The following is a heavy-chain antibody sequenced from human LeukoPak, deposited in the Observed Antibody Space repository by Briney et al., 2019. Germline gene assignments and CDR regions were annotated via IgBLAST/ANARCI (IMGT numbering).Heavy chain of an antibody. Sequence: SVKVSCKASGGTFSSYAISWVRQAPGQGLEWMGGIIPTFGTATYAQKFQGRVTIITDESTSTAYMELSSLRSEDTAVYYCARGLVGSGSYYPEYYYYYYMDVWGKGTTVTVSS. CDR3: ARGLVGSGSYYPEYYYYYYMDV. V-gene: IGHV1-69*05. J-gene: IGHJ6*03. D-gene: IGHD3-10*01. CDR1: GGTFSSYA. CDR2: IIPTFGTA.